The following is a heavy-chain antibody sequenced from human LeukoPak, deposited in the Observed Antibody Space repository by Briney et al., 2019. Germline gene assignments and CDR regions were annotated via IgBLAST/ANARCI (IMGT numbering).Heavy chain of an antibody. J-gene: IGHJ4*02. D-gene: IGHD5-12*01. CDR2: ISPDGKT. CDR3: ARESQGGSDY. Sequence: GGSLRLSCAASGFSFSGYVMHWVRQAPGEGPESVSAISPDGKTYYANFVKGRFTISGDNSQNTLYLQMGSLTIEDMAVYYCARESQGGSDYWGQGTLVTVSS. CDR1: GFSFSGYV. V-gene: IGHV3-64*01.